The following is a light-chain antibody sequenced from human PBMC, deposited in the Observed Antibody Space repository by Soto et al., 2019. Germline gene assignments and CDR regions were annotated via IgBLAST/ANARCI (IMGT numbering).Light chain of an antibody. V-gene: IGKV3-20*01. CDR2: GAT. CDR1: QSVNRF. Sequence: EIVLTQSPGTLSLSPGERATLFCRASQSVNRFLAWFQQKPGQAPRLLIYGATNRAAGVPDRFSGSGSDTDFTLTLTSVELEVFAVFYYNQYVGSRWVFGQGTKVE. CDR3: NQYVGSRWV. J-gene: IGKJ1*01.